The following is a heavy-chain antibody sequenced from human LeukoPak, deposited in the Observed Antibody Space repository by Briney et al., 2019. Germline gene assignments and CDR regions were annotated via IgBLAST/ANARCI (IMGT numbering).Heavy chain of an antibody. V-gene: IGHV3-21*03. CDR1: GFAFSSYS. CDR3: ARGSIAVAGTYVY. CDR2: ISSSSYI. Sequence: GGSLRLSCAASGFAFSSYSMNWVRQAPGKGLEWVSSISSSSYIYYADSVKGRFTISRDNAKNSLYLQMNSLRAEDTAVYYCARGSIAVAGTYVYWGQGTLVTVSS. J-gene: IGHJ4*02. D-gene: IGHD6-19*01.